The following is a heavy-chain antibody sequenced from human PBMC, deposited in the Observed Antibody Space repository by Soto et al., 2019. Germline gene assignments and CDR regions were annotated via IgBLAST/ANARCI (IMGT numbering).Heavy chain of an antibody. V-gene: IGHV5-51*01. J-gene: IGHJ3*02. CDR2: TYPGDSDT. CDR3: ARQRDISSSVTGPFDM. Sequence: PGESLKISCQGSGYSFTTYWIGWVRQMLGKGLEWMGITYPGDSDTRYSPSFQGQVTISVDKSINTAYLQWSSLKASDTAMYYCARQRDISSSVTGPFDMWGQGTMVTVSS. CDR1: GYSFTTYW. D-gene: IGHD5-12*01.